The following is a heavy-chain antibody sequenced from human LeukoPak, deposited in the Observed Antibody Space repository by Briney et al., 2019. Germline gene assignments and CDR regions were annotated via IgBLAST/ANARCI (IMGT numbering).Heavy chain of an antibody. Sequence: GASVKVSCESSVYTFTNYGIRWLRPAPGQGLAWMGWISPYNGNTNYAQKLQGRVTMTADTSTSTAYMDLRSLSSDDTAVYYCARDGSSSWYAYWGQGTLVTVSS. V-gene: IGHV1-18*01. D-gene: IGHD6-13*01. CDR1: VYTFTNYG. J-gene: IGHJ4*02. CDR2: ISPYNGNT. CDR3: ARDGSSSWYAY.